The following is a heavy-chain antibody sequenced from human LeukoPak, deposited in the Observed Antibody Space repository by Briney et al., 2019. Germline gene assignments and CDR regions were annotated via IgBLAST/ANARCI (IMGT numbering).Heavy chain of an antibody. CDR3: AGSLTYYYDSSAHY. Sequence: PGGSLRLSCAASGFTFSSYETNWVRQAPGKGLEWVSYISSGGGTIYYAGSVKGRFTISRDNAKNSLYLQMNSLRAEDTAVYYCAGSLTYYYDSSAHYWGQGTLVTVSS. CDR1: GFTFSSYE. D-gene: IGHD3-22*01. J-gene: IGHJ4*02. CDR2: ISSGGGTI. V-gene: IGHV3-48*03.